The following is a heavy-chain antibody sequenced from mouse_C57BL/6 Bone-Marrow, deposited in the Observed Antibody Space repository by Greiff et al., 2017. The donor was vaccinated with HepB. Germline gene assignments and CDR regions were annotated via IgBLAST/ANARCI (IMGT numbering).Heavy chain of an antibody. J-gene: IGHJ3*01. D-gene: IGHD1-1*01. CDR3: ARDASPYYYGTGFAY. CDR1: GFTFSDFY. V-gene: IGHV7-1*01. CDR2: SRNKANDYTT. Sequence: EVKLMESGGGLVQSGRSLRLSCATSGFTFSDFYMEWVRQAPGKGLEWIAASRNKANDYTTEYSASVKGRFIVSRDTSQSILYLQMNALRAEDTAIYYCARDASPYYYGTGFAYWGQGTLVTVSA.